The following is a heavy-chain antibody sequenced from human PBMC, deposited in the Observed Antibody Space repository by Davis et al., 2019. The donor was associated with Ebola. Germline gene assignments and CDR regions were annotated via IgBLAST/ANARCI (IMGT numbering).Heavy chain of an antibody. CDR1: GFTFSNSW. V-gene: IGHV3-7*03. D-gene: IGHD1-26*01. CDR2: IWPDGTDK. Sequence: GGSLRLSCAASGFTFSNSWMTWVRQTPGKGLEWVAYIWPDGTDKSYVDSVRGRFTISRDNAKNSLYLQMNSLRAEDTAVYYCARLWDGSYAYWGQGILVTVSS. CDR3: ARLWDGSYAY. J-gene: IGHJ4*02.